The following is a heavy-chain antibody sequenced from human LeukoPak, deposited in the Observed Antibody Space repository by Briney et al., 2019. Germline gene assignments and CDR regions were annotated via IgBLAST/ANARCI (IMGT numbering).Heavy chain of an antibody. CDR2: INPDGTST. D-gene: IGHD5-18*01. Sequence: GGSLRLSCAASGFTFDDYAMHWVRQAPGKGLVWVSRINPDGTSTQYADSVKGRFSISRDNAKNTLYLQMNSLRDEDTAVYYCARGYRDVWGQGTTVTVSS. V-gene: IGHV3-74*03. J-gene: IGHJ6*02. CDR1: GFTFDDYA. CDR3: ARGYRDV.